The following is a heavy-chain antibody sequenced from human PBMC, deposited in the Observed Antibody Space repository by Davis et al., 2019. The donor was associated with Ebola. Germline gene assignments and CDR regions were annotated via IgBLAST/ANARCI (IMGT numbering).Heavy chain of an antibody. CDR2: ISYDGSNK. J-gene: IGHJ4*02. V-gene: IGHV3-30*18. D-gene: IGHD4-17*01. Sequence: PGGSLRLSCAASGFTFSSFGMHWVRQAPGKGLEWVAVISYDGSNKDYADSVKGRFTVSRDNSKYTLYLQMNSLRREDSAMYYCAKETTATTDFDYWGQGTLVTVPS. CDR1: GFTFSSFG. CDR3: AKETTATTDFDY.